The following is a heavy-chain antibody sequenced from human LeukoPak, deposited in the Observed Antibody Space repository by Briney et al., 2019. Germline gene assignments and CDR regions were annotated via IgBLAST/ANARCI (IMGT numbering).Heavy chain of an antibody. D-gene: IGHD5-24*01. J-gene: IGHJ4*02. Sequence: SETPSLTCTASGGSISSYYWSWIRQPPGKGLEWIGYIYYSGSTNYNPSLKSRVTISVDTSKNQFSLKLSSVTAADTAVYYCAREPRDGYNLFDYWGQGTLVTVSS. CDR2: IYYSGST. V-gene: IGHV4-59*01. CDR1: GGSISSYY. CDR3: AREPRDGYNLFDY.